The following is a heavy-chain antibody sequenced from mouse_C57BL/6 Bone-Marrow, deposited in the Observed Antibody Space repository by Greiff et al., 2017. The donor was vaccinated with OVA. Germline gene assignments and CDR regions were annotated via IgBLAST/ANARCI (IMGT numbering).Heavy chain of an antibody. D-gene: IGHD3-3*01. CDR3: ARDKGREAVDYCDY. V-gene: IGHV7-3*04. Sequence: EVKLVESGGGLVQPGDSLSLSCAASGFTFTNYYMSWVRQPPGKALEWLAFIRNKPNGSTTEYSASVKGRFTISRDNSQSILYLQINALRAENSATYYCARDKGREAVDYCDYWGQGTALTVSS. CDR2: IRNKPNGSTT. CDR1: GFTFTNYY. J-gene: IGHJ2*01.